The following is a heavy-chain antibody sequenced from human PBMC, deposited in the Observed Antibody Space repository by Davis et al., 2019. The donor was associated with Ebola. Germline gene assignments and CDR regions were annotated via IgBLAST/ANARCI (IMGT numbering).Heavy chain of an antibody. CDR3: ARGVYSYGAQYYFDY. V-gene: IGHV4-59*01. D-gene: IGHD5-18*01. J-gene: IGHJ4*02. CDR2: IYHSGST. CDR1: GGSISSYY. Sequence: SETLSLTCTVSGGSISSYYWSWIRQPPGKGLEWIGYIYHSGSTYYNPSLKSRVTISVDTSKNQFSLKLSSVTAADTAVYYCARGVYSYGAQYYFDYWGQGTLVTVSS.